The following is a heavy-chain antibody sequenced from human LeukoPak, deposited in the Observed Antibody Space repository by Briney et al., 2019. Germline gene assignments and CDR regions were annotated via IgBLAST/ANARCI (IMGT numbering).Heavy chain of an antibody. D-gene: IGHD2-15*01. CDR1: GYTFTSYY. CDR2: INPSGGST. V-gene: IGHV1-46*01. J-gene: IGHJ4*02. Sequence: ASVKVSCKASGYTFTSYYMHWVRQAPGQGLEWMGIINPSGGSTSYAQKFQGRVTMTRDMSTSTVYMELSSLRSEDTAVYYCAREVDCSGGSCYYYFDYWGQGTLVTVSS. CDR3: AREVDCSGGSCYYYFDY.